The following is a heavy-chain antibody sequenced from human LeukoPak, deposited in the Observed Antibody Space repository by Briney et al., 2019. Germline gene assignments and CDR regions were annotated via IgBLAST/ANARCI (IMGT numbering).Heavy chain of an antibody. CDR2: ISSSGSTI. J-gene: IGHJ4*02. Sequence: PGGSLRLSCAASGFTFSSGEMNWVRQAPGKGLEWVSYISSSGSTIYYADSVKGRFTISRDNAKNSLYLQMNSLRAEDTAVYYCARGFLGPFDYWGQGTLVTVSS. CDR3: ARGFLGPFDY. D-gene: IGHD2-21*01. CDR1: GFTFSSGE. V-gene: IGHV3-48*03.